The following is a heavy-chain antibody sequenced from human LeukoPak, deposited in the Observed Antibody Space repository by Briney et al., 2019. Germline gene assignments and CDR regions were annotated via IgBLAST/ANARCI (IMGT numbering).Heavy chain of an antibody. CDR3: ARGLYSSSWPFYYYYYYMDV. V-gene: IGHV1-18*01. Sequence: GASVKVSCTASGYTFTSYGISWVRQAPGQGLEWMGWISAYNGNTNYAQKLQGRVTMTTDTSTSTAYMELRSLRSDDTAVYYCARGLYSSSWPFYYYYYYMDVWGKGTTVTVSS. CDR2: ISAYNGNT. CDR1: GYTFTSYG. D-gene: IGHD6-13*01. J-gene: IGHJ6*03.